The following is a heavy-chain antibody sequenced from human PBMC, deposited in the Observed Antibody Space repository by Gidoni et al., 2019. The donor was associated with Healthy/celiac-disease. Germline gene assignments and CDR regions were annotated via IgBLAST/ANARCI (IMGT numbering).Heavy chain of an antibody. CDR3: ARIPNSYYDFWSGLVNYMDV. V-gene: IGHV4-4*02. D-gene: IGHD3-3*01. Sequence: AVSGGSISSSNWWSWVRQPPGKGLEWIGEIYHSGSTNYNPSLKSRVTISVDKSKNQFSLKLSSVTAADTAVYYCARIPNSYYDFWSGLVNYMDVWGKGTTVTVSS. CDR1: GGSISSSNW. CDR2: IYHSGST. J-gene: IGHJ6*03.